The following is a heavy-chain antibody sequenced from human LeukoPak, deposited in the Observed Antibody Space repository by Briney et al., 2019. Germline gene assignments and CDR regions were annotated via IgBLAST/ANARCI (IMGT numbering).Heavy chain of an antibody. CDR1: GYSFTSYW. J-gene: IGHJ5*02. CDR2: IYPGDSDT. CDR3: ARVGNSGSDGGNWFDP. Sequence: GESLKISCKGSGYSFTSYWIGWVRQMPGKGLEWMGIIYPGDSDTRYSPSFQGQVTISADKSISTAYLQWSSLKASDTAMYYCARVGNSGSDGGNWFDPWGQGTLVTVSS. D-gene: IGHD1-26*01. V-gene: IGHV5-51*01.